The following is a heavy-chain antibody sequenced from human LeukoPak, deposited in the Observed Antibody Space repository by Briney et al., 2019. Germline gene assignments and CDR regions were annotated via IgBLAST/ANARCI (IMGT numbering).Heavy chain of an antibody. V-gene: IGHV1-69*06. CDR2: IIPIFETS. Sequence: SVKVSCKASGGTFSNYAISWVRQAPGQGLEWMGGIIPIFETSNYAQKFQDRVTITADKSTSTAYMELSSLRSEDTAVYYCARGMIRGVIGGGAFDIWGQGTMVTVSS. J-gene: IGHJ3*02. D-gene: IGHD3-10*01. CDR3: ARGMIRGVIGGGAFDI. CDR1: GGTFSNYA.